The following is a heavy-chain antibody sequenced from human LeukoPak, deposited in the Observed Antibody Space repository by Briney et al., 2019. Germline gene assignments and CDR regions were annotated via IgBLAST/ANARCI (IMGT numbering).Heavy chain of an antibody. CDR2: IYSGGST. Sequence: GGSLRLSCTASEFNVTRNYITWVRRAPGKGLEWLSVIYSGGSTYYADSVKGRFIISRDNSKNTLYLQTNSLRVEDTAVYYCATERPVYWGQGTLVTVSS. D-gene: IGHD2-2*01. V-gene: IGHV3-66*01. CDR1: EFNVTRNY. J-gene: IGHJ4*02. CDR3: ATERPVY.